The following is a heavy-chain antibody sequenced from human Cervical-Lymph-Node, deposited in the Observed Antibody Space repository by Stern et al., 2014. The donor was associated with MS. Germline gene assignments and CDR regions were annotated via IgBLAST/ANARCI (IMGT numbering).Heavy chain of an antibody. CDR1: GGSISSSSYY. D-gene: IGHD3-9*01. CDR3: ARLPRLRYFDWSGFDY. CDR2: IYYSGST. J-gene: IGHJ4*02. V-gene: IGHV4-39*01. Sequence: QVQLQESGPGLVKPSETLSLTCTVSGGSISSSSYYWGWIRQPPGKGLEWIGSIYYSGSTYYTPPLKIRVPIPVDPPKTQFPLKLSSVTAADTAVYYCARLPRLRYFDWSGFDYWGQGTLVTVSS.